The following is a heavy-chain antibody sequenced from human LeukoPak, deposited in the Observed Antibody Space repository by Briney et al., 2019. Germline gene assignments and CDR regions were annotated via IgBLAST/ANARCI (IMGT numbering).Heavy chain of an antibody. CDR1: GFTVSSTY. Sequence: GGSLRLSCAASGFTVSSTYMSWVRQAPGKGLEWVSVIYGGGSTYYADSVKGRFTISRDNSKNTLYLQMNTLRAEDTAVYYFARGDLYDRQGMDVWGQGTTVTVSS. CDR3: ARGDLYDRQGMDV. V-gene: IGHV3-66*01. CDR2: IYGGGST. D-gene: IGHD3-22*01. J-gene: IGHJ6*02.